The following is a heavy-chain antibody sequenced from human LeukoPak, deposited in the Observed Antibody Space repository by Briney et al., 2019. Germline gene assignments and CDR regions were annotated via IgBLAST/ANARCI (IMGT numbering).Heavy chain of an antibody. J-gene: IGHJ4*02. CDR1: VYTFTSYD. CDR2: MNPNSGNT. CDR3: ARGRRYRSSWYGRNYYFDY. Sequence: ASVTDSFKASVYTFTSYDINWVRQATGQGLEGVGWMNPNSGNTGNAQKLQGRVTITSNTYINTADMDLSSLRAEDPAGCFFARGRRYRSSWYGRNYYFDYWGEGTPVTVSS. V-gene: IGHV1-8*01. D-gene: IGHD6-13*01.